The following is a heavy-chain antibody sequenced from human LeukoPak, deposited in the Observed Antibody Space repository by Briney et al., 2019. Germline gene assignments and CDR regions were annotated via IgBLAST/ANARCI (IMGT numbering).Heavy chain of an antibody. CDR1: GFKFSDHY. D-gene: IGHD2-2*01. CDR2: IRYDGSNK. CDR3: AKDLGRRTSCYFDY. Sequence: PGGSLRLSCAASGFKFSDHYIDWVRQAPGKGLEWVAFIRYDGSNKYYADSVKGRFTISRDNSKNTLYLQMNSLRAEDTAVYYCAKDLGRRTSCYFDYWGQGTLVTVSS. J-gene: IGHJ4*02. V-gene: IGHV3-30*02.